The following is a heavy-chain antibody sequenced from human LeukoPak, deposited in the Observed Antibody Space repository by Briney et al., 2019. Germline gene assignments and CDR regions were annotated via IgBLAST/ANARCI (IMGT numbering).Heavy chain of an antibody. CDR2: ISAYNGNT. Sequence: ASVKVSCKASGGTFSSYAISWVRQAPGQGLEWMGWISAYNGNTNYAQKLQGRVTMTTDTSTSTAYMELRSLRSDDTAVYYCARDRFTMVRGVGDYWGQGTLVTVSS. J-gene: IGHJ4*02. CDR1: GGTFSSYA. V-gene: IGHV1-18*01. CDR3: ARDRFTMVRGVGDY. D-gene: IGHD3-10*01.